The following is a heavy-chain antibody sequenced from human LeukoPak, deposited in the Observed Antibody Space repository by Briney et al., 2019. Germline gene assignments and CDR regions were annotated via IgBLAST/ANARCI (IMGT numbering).Heavy chain of an antibody. D-gene: IGHD5-12*01. CDR2: IIPILGIA. Sequence: ASVKVSCKASGGTFSSYAISWVRQAPGQGLEWMGRIIPILGIANYAQKFQGRVTITADKSTSKAYMELSSLRSEDPAGYYCARDSRGYSGYDTSFWDYWGQGTLVTVSS. CDR1: GGTFSSYA. CDR3: ARDSRGYSGYDTSFWDY. J-gene: IGHJ4*02. V-gene: IGHV1-69*04.